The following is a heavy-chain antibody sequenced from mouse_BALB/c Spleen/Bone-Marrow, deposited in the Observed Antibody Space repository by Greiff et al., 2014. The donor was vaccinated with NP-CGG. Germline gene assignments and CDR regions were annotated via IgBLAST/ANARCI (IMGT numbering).Heavy chain of an antibody. D-gene: IGHD1-1*01. V-gene: IGHV7-3*02. CDR1: GFTFTDYY. J-gene: IGHJ1*01. Sequence: EVMLVEPGGGLVQPGGSLRLSCATFGFTFTDYYMSWVRQPPGKALEWLAFIRNKANGYTTEYSASVKGRFTISRDNSQIILYLQMNTLRAEDSATYYCARDGSSFYWYFDVWGAGTTVTVSS. CDR2: IRNKANGYTT. CDR3: ARDGSSFYWYFDV.